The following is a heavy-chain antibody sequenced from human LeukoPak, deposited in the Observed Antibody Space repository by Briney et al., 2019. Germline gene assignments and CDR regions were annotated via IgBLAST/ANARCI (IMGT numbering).Heavy chain of an antibody. CDR1: GFTFGDYA. V-gene: IGHV3-49*04. J-gene: IGHJ4*02. CDR3: TRDRSVISTRPFDY. D-gene: IGHD2-15*01. CDR2: IRSKAYGGTT. Sequence: GGSLRLSCTASGFTFGDYAMSWVRQAPGKGLEWVCFIRSKAYGGTTEYAASVKGRFTISRDDSKSIAYLQMNSLKTEDTAVYYCTRDRSVISTRPFDYWGQGTLVTVSS.